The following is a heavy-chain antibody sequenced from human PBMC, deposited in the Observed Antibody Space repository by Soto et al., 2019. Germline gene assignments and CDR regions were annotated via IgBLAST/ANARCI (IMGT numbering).Heavy chain of an antibody. CDR3: AHRRGTAARLVDNWFDP. Sequence: FGPTLVNPTQTLTLTCTFSGFSLSTSGVGVGWIRQPPGKALEWLALIYWDDDKRYSPSLKSRLTITKDTSKNQVVLTMTNMDPVDTATYYCAHRRGTAARLVDNWFDPWGQGTLVTVSS. CDR2: IYWDDDK. V-gene: IGHV2-5*02. J-gene: IGHJ5*02. D-gene: IGHD6-6*01. CDR1: GFSLSTSGVG.